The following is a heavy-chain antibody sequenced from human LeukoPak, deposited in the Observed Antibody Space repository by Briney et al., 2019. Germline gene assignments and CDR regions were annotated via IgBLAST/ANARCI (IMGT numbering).Heavy chain of an antibody. Sequence: GGSLRLSCAASGFTFSSYEMNWVRQAPGKEKEWVSSIDSSSGYIYSADSVKGRFTISRDNAKNSLYLQMNSLRAEDTAVYYCARVSTASGYYYGMDVWGQGTTVTVSS. D-gene: IGHD5-18*01. CDR1: GFTFSSYE. J-gene: IGHJ6*02. CDR3: ARVSTASGYYYGMDV. V-gene: IGHV3-21*01. CDR2: IDSSSGYI.